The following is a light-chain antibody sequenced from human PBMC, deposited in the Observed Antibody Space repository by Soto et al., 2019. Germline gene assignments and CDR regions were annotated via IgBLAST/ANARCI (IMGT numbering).Light chain of an antibody. CDR2: AAS. CDR1: QTISTS. Sequence: EIVLTQSPGTLSFSPGERATLSCRASQTISTSLVWYQQKPGQAPRLLIYAASNRASGIPDRFSGSGSGTDFTLTISRLEPEDFVVYYCQQYATSPATFGQGTRLAIK. J-gene: IGKJ5*01. CDR3: QQYATSPAT. V-gene: IGKV3-20*01.